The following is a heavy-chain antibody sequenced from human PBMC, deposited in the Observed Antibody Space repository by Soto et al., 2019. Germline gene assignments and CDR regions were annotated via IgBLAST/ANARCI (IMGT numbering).Heavy chain of an antibody. V-gene: IGHV3-23*01. CDR3: VKEPDG. J-gene: IGHJ6*02. Sequence: GGSLRLSSEASGFIFSTYSMTLVLHVPGKRLEWVAAVSPRGDSTYYAAALKGRVTISIDNSKDTVVLPLNRLSADDRGSHYFVKEPDGWGQGISVTVAS. CDR2: VSPRGDST. CDR1: GFIFSTYS.